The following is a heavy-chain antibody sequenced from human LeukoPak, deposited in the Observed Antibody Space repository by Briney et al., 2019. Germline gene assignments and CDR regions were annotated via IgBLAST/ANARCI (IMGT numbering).Heavy chain of an antibody. CDR3: ARDSGNYLDAFDI. Sequence: GGSLRLSCAASGFTFSSYAMSWVRQAPGKGREWVSAISGSGGSTYYADSVKGRFTISRDNAKNSLYLQMNSLRAEDTAVYYCARDSGNYLDAFDIWGQGTMVTVSS. J-gene: IGHJ3*02. CDR1: GFTFSSYA. CDR2: ISGSGGST. D-gene: IGHD1-7*01. V-gene: IGHV3-23*01.